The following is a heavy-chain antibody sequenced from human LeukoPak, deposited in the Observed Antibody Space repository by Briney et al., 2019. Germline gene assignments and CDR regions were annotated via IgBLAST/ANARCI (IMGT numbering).Heavy chain of an antibody. D-gene: IGHD3-3*01. V-gene: IGHV3-23*01. CDR1: GFTFSSYA. CDR2: ISGSGGST. J-gene: IGHJ5*02. Sequence: GGSLRLSCAASGFTFSSYAMSWVRQAPGKGLEWVSAISGSGGSTYYADSVKGRFTISRDNSKNTLYLQMNSLRAEDTAVCYCAKDVLTYYDFWSGPGGFDPWGQGTLVTVSS. CDR3: AKDVLTYYDFWSGPGGFDP.